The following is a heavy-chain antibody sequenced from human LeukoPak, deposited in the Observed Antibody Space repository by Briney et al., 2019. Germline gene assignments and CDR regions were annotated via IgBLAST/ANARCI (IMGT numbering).Heavy chain of an antibody. J-gene: IGHJ4*02. Sequence: ASVKVSCMASGYTFTSYDINWVRQAPGQGLEWMGWMNPNSGNTGYVQKFQGRVTMTRNTSISTAYMELSSLRSEDTAWYYWARAPVWGQGTLVTVSS. CDR1: GYTFTSYD. V-gene: IGHV1-8*01. CDR3: ARAPV. CDR2: MNPNSGNT.